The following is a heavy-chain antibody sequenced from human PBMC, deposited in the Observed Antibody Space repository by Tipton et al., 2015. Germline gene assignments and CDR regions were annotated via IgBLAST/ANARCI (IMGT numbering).Heavy chain of an antibody. Sequence: TLSLTCAVSAYSISSDYYWGWIRQPPGKGLERIGSISHSGNTYYNPSLKSRVAMSMDTSKNQFSLKLSSVIAADTAVYYYARASIIQGYYHDSSRYYLFNSWGQDTLVSVSS. CDR2: ISHSGNT. CDR3: ARASIIQGYYHDSSRYYLFNS. D-gene: IGHD3-22*01. J-gene: IGHJ1*01. V-gene: IGHV4-38-2*01. CDR1: AYSISSDYY.